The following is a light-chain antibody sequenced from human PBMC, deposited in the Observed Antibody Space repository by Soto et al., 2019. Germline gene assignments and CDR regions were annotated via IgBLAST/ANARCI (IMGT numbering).Light chain of an antibody. CDR3: LQYGGSPYT. CDR1: QSVSSSY. CDR2: DAS. J-gene: IGKJ2*01. Sequence: EIVLTQSPGTLSLSPGERATLSCRASQSVSSSYLAWYQQRPGQAPRLLIYDASSRATGIPNRFSGGGSGTDFTLNVSRVEPEDFAVYSCLQYGGSPYTFGQGTELEIQ. V-gene: IGKV3-20*01.